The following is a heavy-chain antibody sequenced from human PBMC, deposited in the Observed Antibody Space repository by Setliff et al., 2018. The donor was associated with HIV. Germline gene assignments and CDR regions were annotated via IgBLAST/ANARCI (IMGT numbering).Heavy chain of an antibody. J-gene: IGHJ6*02. CDR1: GFTFSSYW. CDR3: ARSPQVTIFGIKIKPPGGPDL. V-gene: IGHV3-7*01. Sequence: GGSLRLSCAASGFTFSSYWMSWVRQAPGKGLEWVASIKQDGHNKYYVDSVKGRFIISRDNAKNSLYLQMNTLRAEDSGVYYCARSPQVTIFGIKIKPPGGPDLWGQGTTVTVSS. D-gene: IGHD3-3*01. CDR2: IKQDGHNK.